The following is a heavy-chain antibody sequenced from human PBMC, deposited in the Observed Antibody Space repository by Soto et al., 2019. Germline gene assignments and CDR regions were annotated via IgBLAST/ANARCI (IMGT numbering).Heavy chain of an antibody. CDR3: AKGTSPYGDYRVDFDY. V-gene: IGHV3-23*01. CDR1: GFTFSSYA. D-gene: IGHD4-17*01. CDR2: ISGSGGNT. J-gene: IGHJ4*02. Sequence: GALRLSCAASGFTFSSYAMSWVRQAPGKGLEWVSAISGSGGNTYYADSVKGRFTISRDNSKNTLYLQMNSLRAEDTAVYYCAKGTSPYGDYRVDFDYWGQGTLVTVSS.